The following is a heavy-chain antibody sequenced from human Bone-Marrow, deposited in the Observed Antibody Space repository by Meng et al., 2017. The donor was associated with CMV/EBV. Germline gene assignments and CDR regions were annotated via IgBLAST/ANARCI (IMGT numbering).Heavy chain of an antibody. D-gene: IGHD2-2*01. V-gene: IGHV3-7*01. Sequence: LSLTYAASGFTFSSYWMSWVRQAPGKGLEWVANIKQDGSEKYYVDSVKGRFTISRDNAKNSLYLQMNSLRAEDTAVYYCARDRGVPAATYYYYYGMDVWGQGTTVTVSS. CDR1: GFTFSSYW. CDR3: ARDRGVPAATYYYYYGMDV. J-gene: IGHJ6*02. CDR2: IKQDGSEK.